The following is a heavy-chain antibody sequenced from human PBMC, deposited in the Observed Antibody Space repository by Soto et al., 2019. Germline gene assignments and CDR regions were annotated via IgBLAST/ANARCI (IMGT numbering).Heavy chain of an antibody. CDR2: VSWNSGRV. D-gene: IGHD3-16*01. Sequence: EMQLVESGGGVEQPGRSLRLSCAASGFTFEDYAMYWVRQAPGKGLEWVSSVSWNSGRVAYADSVKGRFTIFRDNAKNSLYLQMNSLRREDTALYYCATDIVWGGVDGGVGGFDVWGQGTMVTVSS. CDR1: GFTFEDYA. J-gene: IGHJ3*01. V-gene: IGHV3-9*01. CDR3: ATDIVWGGVDGGVGGFDV.